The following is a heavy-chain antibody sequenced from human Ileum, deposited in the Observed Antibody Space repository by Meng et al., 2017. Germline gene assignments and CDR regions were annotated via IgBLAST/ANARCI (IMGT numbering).Heavy chain of an antibody. V-gene: IGHV4-39*01. J-gene: IGHJ5*02. D-gene: IGHD2-2*01. CDR1: AGSVTSSSYD. Sequence: QLQLQESGPGQVKPTETLSLTCIVSAGSVTSSSYDWGWIRQPPGKGLEWIGGITYTGNSYTTPSLKTRLTTSLDTSKNQFSLRLNSLTAADTAVYYCAGQPTSSGAGYSWFDPWGQGILVTVSS. CDR2: ITYTGNS. CDR3: AGQPTSSGAGYSWFDP.